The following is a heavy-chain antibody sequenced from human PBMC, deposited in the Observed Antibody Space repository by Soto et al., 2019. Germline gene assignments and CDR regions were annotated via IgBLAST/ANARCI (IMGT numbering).Heavy chain of an antibody. CDR2: INAGNGNT. CDR3: ARNRGYSYGRGLFPDY. D-gene: IGHD5-18*01. J-gene: IGHJ4*02. V-gene: IGHV1-3*01. Sequence: ASVKVSCKASGYTFTSYAMHWVRQAPGQRLEWMGWINAGNGNTKYSQKFQGRVTITRDTSASTAYMELSSLRSDDTAVYYCARNRGYSYGRGLFPDYWGQGTLVTVSS. CDR1: GYTFTSYA.